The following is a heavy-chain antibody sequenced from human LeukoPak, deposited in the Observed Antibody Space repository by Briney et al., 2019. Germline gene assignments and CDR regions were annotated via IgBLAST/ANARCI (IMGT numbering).Heavy chain of an antibody. D-gene: IGHD2-2*01. J-gene: IGHJ3*02. Sequence: SVKVSCKASGGTFSSYAISWVRQAPGQGLEWMGGTIPIFGTANYAQKFQGRVTITADESTSTAYMELSSLRSEDTAVYYCARDLDEVSVVPAANDAFDIWGQGTMVTVSS. V-gene: IGHV1-69*13. CDR2: TIPIFGTA. CDR1: GGTFSSYA. CDR3: ARDLDEVSVVPAANDAFDI.